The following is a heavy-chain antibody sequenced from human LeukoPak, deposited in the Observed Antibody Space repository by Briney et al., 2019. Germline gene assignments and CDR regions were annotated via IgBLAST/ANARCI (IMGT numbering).Heavy chain of an antibody. CDR2: IKQDGSEK. D-gene: IGHD5-12*01. CDR1: GFTFGCYW. CDR3: ARVWSPLYSGYAIGAYFDY. V-gene: IGHV3-7*01. Sequence: GGSLRLSCAASGFTFGCYWMSWVRQAPGKGLEWVANIKQDGSEKYYVDSVKGRFTISRDNAKNSLYLQMNSLRAEDTAVYYCARVWSPLYSGYAIGAYFDYWGQGTLVTVSS. J-gene: IGHJ4*02.